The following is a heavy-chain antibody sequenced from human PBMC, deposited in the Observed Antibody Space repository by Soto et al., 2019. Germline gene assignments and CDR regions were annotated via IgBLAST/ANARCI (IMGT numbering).Heavy chain of an antibody. CDR3: ARLPFEYPYPRFDY. CDR1: GFTFSSYA. Sequence: PGGSLRLSCAASGFTFSSYAMHWVRQAPGKGLEWVAVISYDGSNKYYADSVKGRFTISRDNSKNTLYLQMNSLRAEDTAVYYCARLPFEYPYPRFDYWGQGTLVTVSS. J-gene: IGHJ4*02. CDR2: ISYDGSNK. V-gene: IGHV3-30-3*01. D-gene: IGHD3-16*01.